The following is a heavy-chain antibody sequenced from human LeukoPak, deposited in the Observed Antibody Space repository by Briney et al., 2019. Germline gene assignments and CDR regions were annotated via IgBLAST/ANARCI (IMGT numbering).Heavy chain of an antibody. D-gene: IGHD6-13*01. V-gene: IGHV1-2*02. CDR3: ARDPEAAAVDLGY. Sequence: ASVKVSCKASGYTLTHYYIHWVRQAPGQGLEWMGWINPKSGGTNYAQKFQDRVTMTRDTSTTTAYMELSRLRSDDTALYYCARDPEAAAVDLGYWGQGTLVTVSS. J-gene: IGHJ4*02. CDR2: INPKSGGT. CDR1: GYTLTHYY.